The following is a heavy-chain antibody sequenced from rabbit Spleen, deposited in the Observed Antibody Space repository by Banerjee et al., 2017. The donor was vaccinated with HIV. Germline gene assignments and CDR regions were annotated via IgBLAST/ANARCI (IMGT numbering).Heavy chain of an antibody. J-gene: IGHJ4*01. CDR1: GFSFSVGYD. Sequence: QQQLEESGGGLVKPGGTLTLTCTASGFSFSVGYDMCWVRQAPGKGLEWIACIVDDSSGSTYYASWAKGRFTISKTSSTTVTLQMTSLTAADTATYFCARGFASSSGYYLNLWGQGTLVTVS. V-gene: IGHV1S45*01. D-gene: IGHD1-1*01. CDR3: ARGFASSSGYYLNL. CDR2: IVDDSSGST.